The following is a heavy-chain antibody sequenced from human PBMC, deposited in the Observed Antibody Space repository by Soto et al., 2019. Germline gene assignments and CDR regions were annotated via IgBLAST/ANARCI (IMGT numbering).Heavy chain of an antibody. CDR2: IWYDGSSK. CDR1: GFTFSSYG. CDR3: ARDESPTVTFQDAFDI. D-gene: IGHD4-17*01. Sequence: QVQLVESGGGVVQPGRSLRLSCAASGFTFSSYGMHWVRQPPGKGLEWVAVIWYDGSSKYYGDSVKGRFTISRDNSKNTLYLQMNSLRADDTAVYYCARDESPTVTFQDAFDIWGQGTMVTVSS. J-gene: IGHJ3*02. V-gene: IGHV3-33*01.